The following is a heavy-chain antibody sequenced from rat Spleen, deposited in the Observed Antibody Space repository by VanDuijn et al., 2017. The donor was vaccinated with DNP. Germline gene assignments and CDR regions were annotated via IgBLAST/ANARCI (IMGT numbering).Heavy chain of an antibody. CDR2: INKDGSTV. D-gene: IGHD1-4*01. J-gene: IGHJ2*01. V-gene: IGHV4-2*01. CDR1: GFNFNDYW. CDR3: VRGAGFILDY. Sequence: EVKLVESGGGLVQPGRSLKLSCAASGFNFNDYWMGWVRQAPGKGLEWIGEINKDGSTVNYTPSLKDKFTISRDNAQNILYLQMSKLGSEDTAIYYCVRGAGFILDYWGQGVMVTVSS.